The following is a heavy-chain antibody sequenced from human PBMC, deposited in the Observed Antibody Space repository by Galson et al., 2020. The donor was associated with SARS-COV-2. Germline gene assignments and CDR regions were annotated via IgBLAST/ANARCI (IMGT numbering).Heavy chain of an antibody. V-gene: IGHV2-26*01. CDR2: IFSNDQK. D-gene: IGHD3-16*01. Sequence: SGPTLVKPTETLTLTCTVSGFSLNHARMAVSWIRQPPGKALEWLAHIFSNDQKSYSTSLRNRLTISKDASRGQVVLALANVDPVDTATYYFARVWVEPGPLYLYFEYYMDVWGTGITVSVSS. CDR1: GFSLNHARMA. CDR3: ARVWVEPGPLYLYFEYYMDV. J-gene: IGHJ6*03.